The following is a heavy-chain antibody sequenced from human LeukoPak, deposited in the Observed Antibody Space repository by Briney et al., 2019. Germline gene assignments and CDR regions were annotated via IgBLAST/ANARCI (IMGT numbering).Heavy chain of an antibody. J-gene: IGHJ6*04. D-gene: IGHD6-13*01. CDR1: GFTFSNYW. CDR3: ARYKAAAWGSTDV. V-gene: IGHV3-7*03. CDR2: IKQDGSEK. Sequence: GGTLRLSCAASGFTFSNYWMSWVRQAPGKGLEWVANIKQDGSEKYYVDSVKGRFTISRDNAKNSLYLQMNSLRAEDTAVYYCARYKAAAWGSTDVWGKGTTVTISS.